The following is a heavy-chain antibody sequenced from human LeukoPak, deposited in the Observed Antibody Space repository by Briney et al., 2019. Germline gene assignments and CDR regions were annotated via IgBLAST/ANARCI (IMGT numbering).Heavy chain of an antibody. CDR3: ARAAGWYLHSGSYYDY. V-gene: IGHV3-7*01. CDR2: IKQDGSEK. CDR1: GFTFSSYW. Sequence: GGSLRLSCAASGFTFSSYWMSWVRQAPGKGLGWVANIKQDGSEKYYVDSVKGRFTISRDNAKNSLYLQMNSLRAEDTAVYYCARAAGWYLHSGSYYDYWGQGTLVTVSS. D-gene: IGHD1-26*01. J-gene: IGHJ4*02.